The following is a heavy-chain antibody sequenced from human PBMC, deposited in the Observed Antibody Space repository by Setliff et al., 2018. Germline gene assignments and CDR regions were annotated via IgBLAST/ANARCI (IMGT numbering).Heavy chain of an antibody. CDR2: INPIFGTA. CDR1: GGTFSTFG. V-gene: IGHV1-69*05. J-gene: IGHJ4*02. CDR3: ASSLGYYYDSSGYRQPFTLDY. D-gene: IGHD3-22*01. Sequence: ASVKVSCKTSGGTFSTFGIHWVRQAPGQGLVWMGGINPIFGTAHYAQKFQGRVTITTDESTSTAYMELSSLRSEDTAVYYCASSLGYYYDSSGYRQPFTLDYWGQGTLVTVSS.